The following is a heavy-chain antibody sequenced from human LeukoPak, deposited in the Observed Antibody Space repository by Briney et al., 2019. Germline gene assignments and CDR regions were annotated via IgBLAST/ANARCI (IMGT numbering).Heavy chain of an antibody. J-gene: IGHJ4*02. CDR3: AREYGYSYGYGDY. CDR1: GYSISSGYF. D-gene: IGHD5-18*01. CDR2: IHHSGST. Sequence: PSETLSLTCAVSGYSISSGYFWGWIRQPPGKGLEWIGSIHHSGSTYYNPSLKSRVTISVDTSKNQFSLNLSSVTAADTAVYYCAREYGYSYGYGDYWGQGTLVTVSS. V-gene: IGHV4-38-2*02.